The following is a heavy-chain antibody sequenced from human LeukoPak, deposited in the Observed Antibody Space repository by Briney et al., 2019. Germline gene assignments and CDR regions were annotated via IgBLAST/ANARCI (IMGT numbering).Heavy chain of an antibody. CDR2: IYYSGST. D-gene: IGHD5-18*01. J-gene: IGHJ4*02. CDR3: ARLAHGYGFDY. CDR1: GDSISNYY. Sequence: SETLSLTCTVSGDSISNYYWSWIRQPPGKGLESIGYIYYSGSTNYNPSLKSRVTISVDRSKNQFSLKLSSVTAADTAVYYCARLAHGYGFDYWGQGTLVTVSS. V-gene: IGHV4-59*01.